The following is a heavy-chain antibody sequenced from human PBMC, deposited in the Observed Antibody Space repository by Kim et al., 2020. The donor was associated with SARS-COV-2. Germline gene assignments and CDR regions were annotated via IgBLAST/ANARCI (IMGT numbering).Heavy chain of an antibody. CDR1: GFTFSSYG. V-gene: IGHV3-30*18. CDR2: ISYDGSNK. J-gene: IGHJ3*02. CDR3: AKIATPDDAFDI. D-gene: IGHD3-22*01. Sequence: GGSLRLSCAASGFTFSSYGMHWVRQAPGKGLEWVAVISYDGSNKYYADSVKGRFTISRDNSKNTLYLQMNSLRAEDTAVYYCAKIATPDDAFDIWGQGTMVTVSS.